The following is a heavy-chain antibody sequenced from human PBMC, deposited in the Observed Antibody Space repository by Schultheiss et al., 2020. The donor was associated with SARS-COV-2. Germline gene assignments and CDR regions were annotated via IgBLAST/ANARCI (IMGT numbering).Heavy chain of an antibody. V-gene: IGHV4-59*01. CDR2: INYSGRT. Sequence: LETLSLTCTVSGGSISADYWSWIRQSPGKGLEWIGYINYSGRTNYNPSLESRVTMSVDTSKNHFSLKLTSVTAADTAVYYCARVPVTVVDYWGQGTLVTVSS. CDR3: ARVPVTVVDY. J-gene: IGHJ4*02. CDR1: GGSISADY. D-gene: IGHD4-11*01.